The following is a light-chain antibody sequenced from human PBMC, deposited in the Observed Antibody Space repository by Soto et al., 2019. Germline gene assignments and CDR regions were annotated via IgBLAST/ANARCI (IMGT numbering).Light chain of an antibody. CDR1: HNISSW. CDR3: QQYYSYVYT. CDR2: KAS. V-gene: IGKV1-5*03. Sequence: DIQMTQSPSTLSASVGDRVTITCRASHNISSWLAWFQQRPGKAPNLLIQKASTLESGVPSRFSGSGSGTEFTLIISSLQPEDFATYYCQQYYSYVYTFGQGTKLEIK. J-gene: IGKJ2*01.